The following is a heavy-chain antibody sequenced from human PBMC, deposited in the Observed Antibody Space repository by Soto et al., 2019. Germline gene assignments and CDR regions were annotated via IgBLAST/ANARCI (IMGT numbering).Heavy chain of an antibody. Sequence: XSVKVACKASGYTFTSYGIIWVRQAPGQGLEWMGWISAYNGNTNYAQKLQCRVTMTTDTSTSTAYMELRSLRSDDTAVYYCAREARVRYSASPVGNWFDPCGQGTLVTVSS. V-gene: IGHV1-18*01. CDR3: AREARVRYSASPVGNWFDP. CDR1: GYTFTSYG. CDR2: ISAYNGNT. D-gene: IGHD1-26*01. J-gene: IGHJ5*02.